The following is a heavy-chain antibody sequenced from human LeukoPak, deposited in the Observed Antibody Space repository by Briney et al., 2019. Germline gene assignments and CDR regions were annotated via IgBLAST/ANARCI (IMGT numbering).Heavy chain of an antibody. Sequence: SSEALSLTCAVSGYSISSVYYWGWIRQPPGKGREWIGSIYHSGSTYYNPSLKSRVTISVDTSKNQFSLKLSSVTAADTAVYYCARPKGYCSSTSCYYWFDPWGQGTLVTVSS. J-gene: IGHJ5*02. V-gene: IGHV4-38-2*01. D-gene: IGHD2-2*01. CDR3: ARPKGYCSSTSCYYWFDP. CDR2: IYHSGST. CDR1: GYSISSVYY.